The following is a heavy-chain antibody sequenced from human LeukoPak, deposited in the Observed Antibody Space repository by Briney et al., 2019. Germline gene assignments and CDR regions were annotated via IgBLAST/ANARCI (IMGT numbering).Heavy chain of an antibody. D-gene: IGHD1-26*01. J-gene: IGHJ4*02. CDR3: ARRRDSGSLQHFDY. CDR2: ISSSSNYI. V-gene: IGHV3-21*04. CDR1: GFSFSSYS. Sequence: GGSLRLSCAASGFSFSSYSMKWVRQAPGKGLEWVSSISSSSNYIYYADSVKGRFTISRDNAKNSLYLQMNSLRAEDTAVYYCARRRDSGSLQHFDYWGQGTLVTVSS.